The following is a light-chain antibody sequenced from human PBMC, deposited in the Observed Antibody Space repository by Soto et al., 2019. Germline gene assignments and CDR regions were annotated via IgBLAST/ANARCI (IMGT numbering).Light chain of an antibody. J-gene: IGKJ1*01. CDR3: QQYGSSSWT. CDR1: QSVSSSY. CDR2: GAS. Sequence: EIVLTQSPGTLSLSPGERATLSCRASQSVSSSYLAWYQQKPGQAPRLLIYGASIRATGIPDRFSGRGSGTDFTLAINRLEPEDFAVYYCQQYGSSSWTFGQGTKVDIK. V-gene: IGKV3-20*01.